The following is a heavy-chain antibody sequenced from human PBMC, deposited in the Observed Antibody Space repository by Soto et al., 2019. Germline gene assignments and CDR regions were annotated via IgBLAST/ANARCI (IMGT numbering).Heavy chain of an antibody. CDR2: IRRHTSVT. V-gene: IGHV3-48*01. Sequence: EVQLVESGGMLVQPGGSLRLSCAASGLTLSTSSMNWVRQAPGKGLEWISYIRRHTSVTAYADSVKGRFTISRDSAKNSLYLQMDSLRVEDTAVYYCGRVAVSGYSTVDRWGQGQLVTVSS. D-gene: IGHD3-22*01. CDR1: GLTLSTSS. CDR3: GRVAVSGYSTVDR. J-gene: IGHJ5*02.